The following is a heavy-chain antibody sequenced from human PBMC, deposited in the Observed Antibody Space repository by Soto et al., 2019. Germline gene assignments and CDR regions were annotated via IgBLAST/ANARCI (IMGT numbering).Heavy chain of an antibody. Sequence: SVKVSCKASGFTFTSSAVQWVRQARGQRLEWIGWIVVGSGNTNYAQKFQERVTITRDMSTSTAYMELSSVTAADTAVYYCARGGVKQQHFDYWGQGTLVTVSS. J-gene: IGHJ4*02. CDR2: IVVGSGNT. CDR1: GFTFTSSA. CDR3: ARGGVKQQHFDY. D-gene: IGHD6-13*01. V-gene: IGHV1-58*01.